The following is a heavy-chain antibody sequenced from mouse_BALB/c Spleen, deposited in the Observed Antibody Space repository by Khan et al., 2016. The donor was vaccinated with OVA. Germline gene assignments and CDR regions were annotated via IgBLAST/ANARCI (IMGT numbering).Heavy chain of an antibody. J-gene: IGHJ3*01. CDR3: ARGGFAY. CDR1: GFTFIDYG. Sequence: EVELVESGGGLVQPGGSRKLSCAASGFTFIDYGMAWVRQTPGKGPEWIAFISSVAYSIYYADTVTGRFNIPRENAKNTLYLERTTLMSDETAMYYCARGGFAYWGQGTLVTVSA. CDR2: ISSVAYSI. V-gene: IGHV5-15*02.